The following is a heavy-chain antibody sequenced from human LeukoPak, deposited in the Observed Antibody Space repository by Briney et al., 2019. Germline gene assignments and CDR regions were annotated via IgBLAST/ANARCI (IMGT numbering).Heavy chain of an antibody. D-gene: IGHD3-22*01. CDR2: INHSGST. Sequence: SETLSLTCAVYGGSFSGYYWSWIRQPPGKGLEWIGEINHSGSTNYNPSLKSRVTISVDTSKNQFSLKLSSVTAADTAVYYCARGPRLYYYDSTPFGYWGQGTPVTVSS. J-gene: IGHJ4*02. CDR1: GGSFSGYY. CDR3: ARGPRLYYYDSTPFGY. V-gene: IGHV4-34*01.